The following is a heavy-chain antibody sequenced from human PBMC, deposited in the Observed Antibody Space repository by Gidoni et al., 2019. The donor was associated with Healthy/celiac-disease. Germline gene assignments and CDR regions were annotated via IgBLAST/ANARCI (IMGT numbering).Heavy chain of an antibody. CDR3: ARDLIAVAEGVGYLDY. Sequence: QVQLVESGGGAVQPGRSLRLYCSASDFTFRSDAIHWVLQAPGKGLEWVAVISYDGSNKYYADSVKGLFTLSRDNSKNTLYLQMNSLRAEDTAVYYCARDLIAVAEGVGYLDYWGQGTLVTVSS. CDR1: DFTFRSDA. CDR2: ISYDGSNK. V-gene: IGHV3-30-3*01. D-gene: IGHD6-19*01. J-gene: IGHJ4*02.